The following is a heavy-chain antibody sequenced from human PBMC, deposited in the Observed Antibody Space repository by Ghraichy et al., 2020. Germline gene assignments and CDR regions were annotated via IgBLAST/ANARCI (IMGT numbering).Heavy chain of an antibody. CDR2: IIPIFGTA. D-gene: IGHD2-2*01. CDR3: ASEASSTSADWFDP. V-gene: IGHV1-69*13. Sequence: SVKVSCKASGGTFSSYAISWVRQAPGQGLEWMGGIIPIFGTANYAQKFQGRVTITADESTSTAYMELSSLRSEDTAVYYCASEASSTSADWFDPWGQGTLVTVSS. J-gene: IGHJ5*02. CDR1: GGTFSSYA.